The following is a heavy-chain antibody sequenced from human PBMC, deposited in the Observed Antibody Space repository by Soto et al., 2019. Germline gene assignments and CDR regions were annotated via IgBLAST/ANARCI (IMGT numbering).Heavy chain of an antibody. CDR1: GFTFSSYA. Sequence: EVQLLESGGGLVQPGGSLRLSCAASGFTFSSYAMTWVRQAPGKGLEWVSVISGSDGSTYYADSVKGRFTISRDKSKNTLNLQMNSLRAEDTAVYYCARRSSSWYFDYWGQGTLVTVSS. V-gene: IGHV3-23*01. D-gene: IGHD6-13*01. J-gene: IGHJ4*02. CDR3: ARRSSSWYFDY. CDR2: ISGSDGST.